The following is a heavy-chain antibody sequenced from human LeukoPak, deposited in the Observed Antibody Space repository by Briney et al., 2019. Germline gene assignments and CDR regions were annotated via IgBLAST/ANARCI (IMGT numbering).Heavy chain of an antibody. D-gene: IGHD3-22*01. J-gene: IGHJ1*01. CDR1: GVTFSRYI. CDR2: VSSSSSSI. Sequence: PWGPLRLSSAAAGVTFSRYIMNGVRPAPPKGREWISYVSSSSSSIHYADSVKSRFTINSDNAENSLNLQMNSPRDEVKAVYYCANHYFGSRGSYAEYFQHWGQGALVIVSS. CDR3: ANHYFGSRGSYAEYFQH. V-gene: IGHV3-48*02.